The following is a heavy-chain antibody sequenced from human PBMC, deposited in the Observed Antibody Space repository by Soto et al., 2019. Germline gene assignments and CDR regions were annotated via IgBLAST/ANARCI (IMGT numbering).Heavy chain of an antibody. CDR3: ARSEYSGAYPEAFDI. D-gene: IGHD5-12*01. CDR1: GGSVRSSSYY. J-gene: IGHJ3*02. Sequence: KPSETLSLTCTVSGGSVRSSSYYWAWIRQPPGKGLEWVGSVYYTGSTFYNPSLKSRITMSVDTSRNPFSLSVDTSKNRFSLKLTSVSAADTAVYYCARSEYSGAYPEAFDIWGQGTMVTVSS. V-gene: IGHV4-39*02. CDR2: VYYTGST.